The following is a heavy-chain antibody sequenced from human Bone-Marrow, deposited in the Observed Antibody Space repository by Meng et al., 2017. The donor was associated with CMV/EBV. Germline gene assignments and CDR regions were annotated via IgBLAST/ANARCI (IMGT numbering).Heavy chain of an antibody. V-gene: IGHV1-2*02. Sequence: ASVKVSCKAPGYTFTGYYMHWVRQAPGQGLEWMGWINPNSGGTNYAQKFQGRVTMTRDTSISTAYMELSRLRSDDTAVYYCARGKRAGSCNWFDPWGQGTLVTVSS. CDR2: INPNSGGT. CDR1: GYTFTGYY. J-gene: IGHJ5*02. CDR3: ARGKRAGSCNWFDP.